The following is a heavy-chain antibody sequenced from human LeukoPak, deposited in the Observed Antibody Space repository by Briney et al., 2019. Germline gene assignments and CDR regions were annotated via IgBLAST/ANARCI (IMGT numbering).Heavy chain of an antibody. CDR1: GFTVSSNY. D-gene: IGHD3-9*01. Sequence: PGGSLRLSCAASGFTVSSNYMSWVRQAPGKGLEWVSVIYSGGSTYYADSVKGRFTISRDNSKNTLYLQMNSLRAEDTAVYYCARDSVGYLDWLTYFDYWGQGTLVTVSS. J-gene: IGHJ4*02. CDR2: IYSGGST. CDR3: ARDSVGYLDWLTYFDY. V-gene: IGHV3-66*01.